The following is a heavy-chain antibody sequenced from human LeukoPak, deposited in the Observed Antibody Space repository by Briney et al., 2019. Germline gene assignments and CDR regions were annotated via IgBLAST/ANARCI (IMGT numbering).Heavy chain of an antibody. CDR1: GFTFSSYW. D-gene: IGHD3-22*01. CDR3: VKDDSSGYRLYYFDY. CDR2: ISSNGGST. J-gene: IGHJ4*02. V-gene: IGHV3-64D*09. Sequence: GGSLRLSCAASGFTFSSYWMHWVRQAPGKGLEYVSAISSNGGSTYYADSVRGRFTISRDNSKNTLYLQMSSLRAEDTAVYYCVKDDSSGYRLYYFDYWGQGTLVTVSS.